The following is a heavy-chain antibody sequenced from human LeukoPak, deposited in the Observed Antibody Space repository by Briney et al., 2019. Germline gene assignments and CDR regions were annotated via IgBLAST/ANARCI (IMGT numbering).Heavy chain of an antibody. V-gene: IGHV1-18*04. J-gene: IGHJ4*02. Sequence: GASVKVSCKASGYTFTDYGISWVRQAPGQGLEWMGWISAYNGNTNYAQKLQGRVTMTTDTSTSTAYMEVRSLRSDDTAVYYSAREAGSYKGNYFDYWGQGALVTVSS. D-gene: IGHD3-9*01. CDR3: AREAGSYKGNYFDY. CDR1: GYTFTDYG. CDR2: ISAYNGNT.